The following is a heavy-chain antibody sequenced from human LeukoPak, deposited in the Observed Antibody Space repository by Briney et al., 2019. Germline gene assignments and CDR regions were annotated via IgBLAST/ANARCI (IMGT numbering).Heavy chain of an antibody. Sequence: SETLSLTCTVSGGSISSSSYYWGWIRQPPGKGLEWIGSIYYSGSTYYNPSLKSRVTISVDTSKNQFSLKLSSVTAADTAVYYCARERLHYYDSSGYYLYFDYWGQGTLVTVSS. CDR3: ARERLHYYDSSGYYLYFDY. D-gene: IGHD3-22*01. CDR2: IYYSGST. CDR1: GGSISSSSYY. V-gene: IGHV4-39*07. J-gene: IGHJ4*02.